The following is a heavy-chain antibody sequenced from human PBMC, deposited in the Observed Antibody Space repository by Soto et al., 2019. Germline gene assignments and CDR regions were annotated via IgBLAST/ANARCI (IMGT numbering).Heavy chain of an antibody. CDR3: ARTPYSSSSRNFDY. CDR1: GFTFSSYW. CDR2: INSDGSST. J-gene: IGHJ4*02. Sequence: GGSLRLSCAASGFTFSSYWMHWVRQAPGKGLVWVSRINSDGSSTSYADSVKGRFTISRDNAKNTLYLQMNSLRAEDTSVYYWARTPYSSSSRNFDYWGQGTLVTVSS. V-gene: IGHV3-74*01. D-gene: IGHD6-6*01.